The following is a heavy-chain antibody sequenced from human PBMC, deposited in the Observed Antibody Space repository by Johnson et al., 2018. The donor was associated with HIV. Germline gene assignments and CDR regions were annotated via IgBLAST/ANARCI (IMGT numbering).Heavy chain of an antibody. J-gene: IGHJ3*01. CDR3: ARDGRDLVTRGSFDV. D-gene: IGHD5-18*01. CDR2: IFTVGDV. CDR1: GLTVSSNY. V-gene: IGHV3-66*02. Sequence: VQLVESGGGLAQPGGSLRLSCAASGLTVSSNYMSWVRQAPGKGLEWVSVIFTVGDVYYADSVKGRFTIARDNYKNFLYLQMNSLRPEDTAVYYCARDGRDLVTRGSFDVWGQGTVVTVSS.